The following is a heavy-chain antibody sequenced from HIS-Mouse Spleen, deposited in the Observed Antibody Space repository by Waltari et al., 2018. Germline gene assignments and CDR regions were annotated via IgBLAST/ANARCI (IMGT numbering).Heavy chain of an antibody. CDR2: IYHSGST. V-gene: IGHV4-38-2*02. CDR3: ARAPGALDAFDI. J-gene: IGHJ3*02. D-gene: IGHD7-27*01. Sequence: QVQLQESGSGLVKPSETLSLTCPVPGYSISSGYYWGWTRQPPGKGLEWIGSIYHSGSTYYNPSLKSRVTISVDTSKNQFSLKLSSVTAADTAVYYCARAPGALDAFDIWGQGTMVTVSS. CDR1: GYSISSGYY.